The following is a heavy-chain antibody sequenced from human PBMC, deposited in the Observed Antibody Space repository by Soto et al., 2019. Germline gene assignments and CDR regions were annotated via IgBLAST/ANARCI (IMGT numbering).Heavy chain of an antibody. CDR1: GYTFTGYY. Sequence: QVQLVQSGAEVKKPGASVKVSCKASGYTFTGYYMHWVRQAPGQGLEWMGWINPNNGGTNYAQKFQGWVTMTRDTSISTAYMELSRLRSDDTAVYYCARDLGYSSASYGTDVWGQGTTVTVSS. V-gene: IGHV1-2*04. CDR3: ARDLGYSSASYGTDV. J-gene: IGHJ6*02. CDR2: INPNNGGT. D-gene: IGHD6-25*01.